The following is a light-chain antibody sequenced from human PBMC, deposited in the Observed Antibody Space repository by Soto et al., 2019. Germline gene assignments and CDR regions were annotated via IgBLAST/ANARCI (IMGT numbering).Light chain of an antibody. CDR3: QQRYNWPPIT. J-gene: IGKJ5*01. V-gene: IGKV3-11*01. CDR2: DAS. CDR1: QSVTNH. Sequence: EIVLTQSPATLSLSPGERATLSCRASQSVTNHLAWYQQKPGQTPRLLIYDASNRAAGVPARLSGSGSGADFTLTISSLEPEDSAVYYCQQRYNWPPITFGQGTRLAIK.